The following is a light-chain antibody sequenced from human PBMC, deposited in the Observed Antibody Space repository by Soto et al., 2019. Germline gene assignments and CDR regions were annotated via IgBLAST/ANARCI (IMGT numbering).Light chain of an antibody. CDR1: SSDVGIYNY. J-gene: IGLJ1*01. CDR3: SSYTTSSTRV. V-gene: IGLV2-14*01. CDR2: EVT. Sequence: QSALTQPASVSGSPGQSIAISCTGSSSDVGIYNYVSWYQQHPGKVPKLIIYEVTNRPSGVSNRFSGSKSGNTASLTISGRQAEAEADYYCSSYTTSSTRVFGTGTKVTVL.